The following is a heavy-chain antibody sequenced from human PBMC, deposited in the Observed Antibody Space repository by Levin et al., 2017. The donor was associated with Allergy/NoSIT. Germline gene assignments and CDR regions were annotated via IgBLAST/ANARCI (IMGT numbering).Heavy chain of an antibody. CDR2: IKQDGSEK. CDR3: ARWSGSYYDYYGMDV. V-gene: IGHV3-7*01. CDR1: GFTFSSYW. J-gene: IGHJ6*02. Sequence: GGSLRLSCAASGFTFSSYWMSWVRQAPGKGLEWVANIKQDGSEKYYVDSVKGRFTISRDNAKNSLYLQMNSLRAEDTAVYYCARWSGSYYDYYGMDVWGQGTTVTVSS. D-gene: IGHD1-26*01.